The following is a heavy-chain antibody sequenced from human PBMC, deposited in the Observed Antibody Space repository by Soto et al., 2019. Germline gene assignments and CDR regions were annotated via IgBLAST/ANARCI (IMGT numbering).Heavy chain of an antibody. D-gene: IGHD6-13*01. CDR1: GFTVSSNY. CDR3: ARSGYTISWTGYYFDY. CDR2: MYRGGGT. V-gene: IGHV3-53*01. Sequence: QPGGSLRLSCTSSGFTVSSNYMSWVRQAPGKGLEWVSVMYRGGGTYYADSVKGRFTISRDNSKNMLYIQMNSLRAEDTAVYYCARSGYTISWTGYYFDYWGQGTLVTATS. J-gene: IGHJ4*02.